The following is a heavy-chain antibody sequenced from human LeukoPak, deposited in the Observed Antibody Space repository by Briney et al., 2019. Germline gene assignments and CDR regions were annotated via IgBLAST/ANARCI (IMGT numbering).Heavy chain of an antibody. CDR1: GGSFSGYY. Sequence: SETLSLTCAVYGGSFSGYYWSWIRQPPGKGLEWIGEINHSGSTNYNPSLKSRVTISVDTSKNQFSLKLSSVTAADTAVYYCARGGDSSGYYYFYRAFDIWGQGTMVTVSS. CDR2: INHSGST. CDR3: ARGGDSSGYYYFYRAFDI. J-gene: IGHJ3*02. V-gene: IGHV4-34*01. D-gene: IGHD3-22*01.